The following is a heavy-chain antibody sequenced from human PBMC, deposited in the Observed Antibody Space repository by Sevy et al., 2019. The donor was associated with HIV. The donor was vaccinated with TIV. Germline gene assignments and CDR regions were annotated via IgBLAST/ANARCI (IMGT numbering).Heavy chain of an antibody. D-gene: IGHD6-19*01. CDR2: IIPIFGTA. Sequence: ASVKVSCKASGGTFSSYAISWVRQAPGQGLEWMGGIIPIFGTANYAQKFQGRVTITADESTSTAYMELSSLRSEDTAVYYCAREGLAVAGTNYWGQGTLVTVSS. J-gene: IGHJ4*02. V-gene: IGHV1-69*13. CDR3: AREGLAVAGTNY. CDR1: GGTFSSYA.